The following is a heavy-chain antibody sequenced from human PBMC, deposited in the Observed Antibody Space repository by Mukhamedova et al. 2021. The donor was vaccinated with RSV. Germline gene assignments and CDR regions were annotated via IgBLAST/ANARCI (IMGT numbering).Heavy chain of an antibody. V-gene: IGHV3-21*01. CDR3: ARDYIFGYCSSTSCYKSFDY. D-gene: IGHD2-2*02. Sequence: VSSISSSSSYIYYADSVKGRFTISRDNAKNSLYLQMNSLRAEDTAVYYCARDYIFGYCSSTSCYKSFDYWGQGPLVTVSS. CDR2: ISSSSSYI. J-gene: IGHJ4*02.